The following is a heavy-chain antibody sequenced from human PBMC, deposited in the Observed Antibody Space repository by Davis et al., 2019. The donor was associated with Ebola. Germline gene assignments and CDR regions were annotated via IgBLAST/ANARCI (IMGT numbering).Heavy chain of an antibody. CDR1: GFTFSNYA. D-gene: IGHD3-10*01. J-gene: IGHJ4*02. V-gene: IGHV3-23*01. CDR3: AKIGVRHSGDY. CDR2: ISASGADI. Sequence: GESLKISCAASGFTFSNYAMSWVRQAPGGGLEWVSGISASGADIKYADSVRGRFTISRDNSRNTVFLQMNSLRVEDTAVYYCAKIGVRHSGDYWGQGTLVTVSS.